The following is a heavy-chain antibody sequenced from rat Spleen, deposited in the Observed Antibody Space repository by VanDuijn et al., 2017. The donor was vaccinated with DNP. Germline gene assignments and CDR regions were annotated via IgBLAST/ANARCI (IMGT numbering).Heavy chain of an antibody. CDR1: GFTFSDYY. Sequence: EVQLVESDGGLVQPGRSLKLSCAASGFTFSDYYMAWVRQTPTKGLEWVTSISAGGGNTYYRDSVKGRFTISRDNAKNTQYLQMDSLRSEDTATYYCTTDQGYGGYSEPHWFAYWGQGTLVTVSS. D-gene: IGHD1-11*01. J-gene: IGHJ3*01. CDR2: ISAGGGNT. V-gene: IGHV5S14*01. CDR3: TTDQGYGGYSEPHWFAY.